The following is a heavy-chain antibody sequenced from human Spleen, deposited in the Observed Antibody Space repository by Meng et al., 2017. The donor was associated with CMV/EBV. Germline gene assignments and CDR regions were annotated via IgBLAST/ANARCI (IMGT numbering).Heavy chain of an antibody. V-gene: IGHV1-46*01. Sequence: ASVKVSCKASGYTFTSYYMHWVRQAPGQGLEWMGIINPSGGSTSYAQKFQGRVTMTRDTSISTAYMELSRLRSDDTAVYYCARDRGLRGYYFDYWGQGTLVTVSS. D-gene: IGHD4-17*01. CDR1: GYTFTSYY. CDR3: ARDRGLRGYYFDY. CDR2: INPSGGST. J-gene: IGHJ4*02.